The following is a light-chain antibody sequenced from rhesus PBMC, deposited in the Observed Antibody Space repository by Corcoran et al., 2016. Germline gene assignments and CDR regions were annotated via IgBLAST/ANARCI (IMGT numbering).Light chain of an antibody. V-gene: IGKV3-24*04. J-gene: IGKJ1*01. CDR2: GAS. CDR1: QSVGSY. Sequence: ETVVTQSPATLSLSPGERATLSCRASQSVGSYLAWYQQKPGQAPRLLIYGASSRAPGIPDRFSGRGAGTDFTLTISSLEPEDVGVYYCQQSSNLSRTFGQGTKVEIK. CDR3: QQSSNLSRT.